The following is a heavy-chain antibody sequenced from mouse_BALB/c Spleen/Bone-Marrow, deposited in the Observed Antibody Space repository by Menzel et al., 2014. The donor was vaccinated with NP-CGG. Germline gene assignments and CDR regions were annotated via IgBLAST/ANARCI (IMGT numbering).Heavy chain of an antibody. CDR3: TLTGTGAMDY. CDR1: GFTISSYW. V-gene: IGHV6-6*02. D-gene: IGHD4-1*01. Sequence: DVMLVESGGGLVQPGGSMKLSCVASGFTISSYWMSWVRQSPEKGLEWVAEIRLKSDNYATHYAESVKGKFTISRDDSKSRLYLQMNSLRAEDTGIYYCTLTGTGAMDYWGQGTSVTVSS. J-gene: IGHJ4*01. CDR2: IRLKSDNYAT.